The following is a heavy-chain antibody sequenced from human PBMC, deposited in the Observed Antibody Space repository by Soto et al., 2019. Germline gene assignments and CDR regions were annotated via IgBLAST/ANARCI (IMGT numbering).Heavy chain of an antibody. D-gene: IGHD2-21*02. Sequence: SETLSLTCTVSGGSVSSGSYYWSWIRQPPGKGLEWIGYIYYSGSTNYNPSLKSRVTISVDTSKNQFSLKLSSVTAADAAVYYCARLSPLLAYCGGDCYDDYWGQGTLVTVSS. V-gene: IGHV4-61*01. CDR1: GGSVSSGSYY. J-gene: IGHJ4*02. CDR2: IYYSGST. CDR3: ARLSPLLAYCGGDCYDDY.